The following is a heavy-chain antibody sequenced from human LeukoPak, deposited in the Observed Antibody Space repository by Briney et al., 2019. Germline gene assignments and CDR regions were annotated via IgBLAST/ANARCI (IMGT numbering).Heavy chain of an antibody. V-gene: IGHV4-34*01. J-gene: IGHJ4*02. D-gene: IGHD2-2*01. CDR2: INHSGST. CDR3: ARGRGYCSSTSCLYYFDY. Sequence: PSETLSLTCAVYGGSFSGYYWSWIRQPPGEGLEWIGEINHSGSTNYNPSLKSRVTISVDTSKNQFSLKLSSVTAADTAVYYCARGRGYCSSTSCLYYFDYWGQGTLVTVSS. CDR1: GGSFSGYY.